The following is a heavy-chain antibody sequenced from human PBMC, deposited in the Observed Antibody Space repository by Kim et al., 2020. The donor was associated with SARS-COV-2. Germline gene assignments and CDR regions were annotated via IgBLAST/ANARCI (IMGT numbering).Heavy chain of an antibody. J-gene: IGHJ4*02. Sequence: GGSLRLSCAASGFTFSSYAMSWVRQAPGKGLEWVSAISGSGGSTYYADSVKGRFTISRDNSKNTLYLQMNSLRAEDTAVYYCAKDRQRGVAATRRIDPDFNWGQGTLVTVSS. CDR2: ISGSGGST. V-gene: IGHV3-23*01. D-gene: IGHD2-15*01. CDR1: GFTFSSYA. CDR3: AKDRQRGVAATRRIDPDFN.